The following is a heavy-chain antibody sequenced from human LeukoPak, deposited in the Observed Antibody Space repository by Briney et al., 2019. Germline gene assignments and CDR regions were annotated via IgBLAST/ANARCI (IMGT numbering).Heavy chain of an antibody. J-gene: IGHJ2*01. CDR2: INHSGST. D-gene: IGHD3-3*01. Sequence: GSLRLSCAASGFTFSSYAMSWIRQPPGKGLEWIGEINHSGSTNYNPSLKSRVTISVDTSKNQFSLKLSSVTAADTAVYYCARLRVRTIFGVAEQNWYFDLWGRGTLVTVSS. CDR1: GFTFSSYA. CDR3: ARLRVRTIFGVAEQNWYFDL. V-gene: IGHV4-34*01.